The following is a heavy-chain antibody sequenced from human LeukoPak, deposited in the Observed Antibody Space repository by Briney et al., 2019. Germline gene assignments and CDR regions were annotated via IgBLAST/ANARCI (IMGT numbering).Heavy chain of an antibody. CDR1: GGSISSSSYY. Sequence: PSETLSLTCTVSGGSISSSSYYWGWIRQPPGKGLEWIGSIYYSGSTYYNPSLKSRVTISVDTSKNQFSLKLSSVTAADTAVYYCAREKFLEWLPSHYYYGMDVWGQGTTVTVSS. CDR3: AREKFLEWLPSHYYYGMDV. V-gene: IGHV4-39*02. J-gene: IGHJ6*02. CDR2: IYYSGST. D-gene: IGHD3-3*01.